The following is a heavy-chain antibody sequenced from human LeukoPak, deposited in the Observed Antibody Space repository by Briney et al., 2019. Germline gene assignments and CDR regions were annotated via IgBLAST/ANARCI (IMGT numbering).Heavy chain of an antibody. J-gene: IGHJ4*02. CDR2: IRYDGSNK. CDR1: GFTFSSYG. V-gene: IGHV3-30*02. D-gene: IGHD3-22*01. Sequence: GGSLRLSCAASGFTFSSYGMHWVRQAPGKGLEWVAFIRYDGSNKYYADSVKSRFTISRDNSKNTLYLQMNSLRAEDTAVYYCAKDLYYDSSGYYYFDYWGQGTLVTVSS. CDR3: AKDLYYDSSGYYYFDY.